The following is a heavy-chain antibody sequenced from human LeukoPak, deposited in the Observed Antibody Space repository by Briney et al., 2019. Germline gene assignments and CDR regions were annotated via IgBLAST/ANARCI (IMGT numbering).Heavy chain of an antibody. CDR2: ITAFNGHT. D-gene: IGHD5-12*01. V-gene: IGHV1-18*01. Sequence: ASVKVSCKASGYTFSNYGISWVRQAPGQGLEWMGWITAFNGHTNYAQNFQDRLTMTTDTSANTASMELRSLTPDDTAVYFCARSTLGGYSRGYYYCYMDVWGKGTTVTVSS. CDR1: GYTFSNYG. CDR3: ARSTLGGYSRGYYYCYMDV. J-gene: IGHJ6*03.